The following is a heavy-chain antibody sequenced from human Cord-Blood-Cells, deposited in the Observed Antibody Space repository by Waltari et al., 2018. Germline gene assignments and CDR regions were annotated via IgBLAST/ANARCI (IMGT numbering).Heavy chain of an antibody. D-gene: IGHD3-10*01. CDR3: ARLNSGRGAFDI. J-gene: IGHJ3*02. Sequence: QVQLQQWGAGLLKPSETLSLTCAVYGGSFSGYYWSWIRQPPGKGLEWIGEINHSGSTNYTPSPKSRVTISGDTSKTQFSLKLSSVTAADTAVYYCARLNSGRGAFDIWGQGTMVTVSS. V-gene: IGHV4-34*01. CDR1: GGSFSGYY. CDR2: INHSGST.